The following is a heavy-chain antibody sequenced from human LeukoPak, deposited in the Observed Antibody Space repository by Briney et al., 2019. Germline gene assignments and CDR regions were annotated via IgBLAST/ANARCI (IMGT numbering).Heavy chain of an antibody. D-gene: IGHD6-6*01. CDR3: AKSIAARGLYYFDY. CDR2: IGSNGDTT. V-gene: IGHV3-64*01. J-gene: IGHJ4*02. CDR1: GFTFSSYA. Sequence: GGSLRLSRAASGFTFSSYAMHWVRQAPGKGREYVSAIGSNGDTTYYANSVKGRFTISRDNSKNTLYLQMNSLRAEDTAVYYCAKSIAARGLYYFDYWGQGTLVTVSS.